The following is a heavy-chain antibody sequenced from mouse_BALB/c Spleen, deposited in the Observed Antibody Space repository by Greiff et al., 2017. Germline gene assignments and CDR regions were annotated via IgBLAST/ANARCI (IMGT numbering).Heavy chain of an antibody. V-gene: IGHV2-9-2*01. Sequence: VQRVESGPGLVAPSQSLSITCTVSGFSLTSYDISWIRQPPGKGLEWLGVIWTGGGTNYNSAFMSRLSISKDNSKSQVFLKMNSLQTDDTAIYYCVRNWAWFAYWGQGTLVTVSA. CDR1: GFSLTSYD. D-gene: IGHD4-1*01. CDR3: VRNWAWFAY. J-gene: IGHJ3*01. CDR2: IWTGGGT.